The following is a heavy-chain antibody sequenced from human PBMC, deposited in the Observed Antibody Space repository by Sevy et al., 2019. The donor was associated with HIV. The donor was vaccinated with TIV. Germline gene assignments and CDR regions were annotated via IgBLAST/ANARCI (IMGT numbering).Heavy chain of an antibody. CDR1: GFTFSSYT. J-gene: IGHJ4*02. CDR2: IRFSINYI. Sequence: GGSLRLSCAAAGFTFSSYTMNWVRQSPGKGLEWVASIRFSINYIYYTDSLKGRFTISRDNAKNSLYLQMNSLRAEDTAVYYCAREDSKNWRYFDYWGQGTLVTVSS. V-gene: IGHV3-21*01. CDR3: AREDSKNWRYFDY. D-gene: IGHD1-1*01.